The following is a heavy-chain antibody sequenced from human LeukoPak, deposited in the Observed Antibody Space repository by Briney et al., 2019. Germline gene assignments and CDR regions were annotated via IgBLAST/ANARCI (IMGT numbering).Heavy chain of an antibody. CDR2: ISGSGGST. Sequence: GGSLRLSCAAAGFTFSSYAMSWVRQAPGKGLEWVSAISGSGGSTYYADSEKGRFTISRDNSKNTLYLQMDSLRAEDTAVYYCAKAREDYYDSSGFFDYWGQGTLVTVSS. V-gene: IGHV3-23*01. CDR1: GFTFSSYA. D-gene: IGHD3-22*01. CDR3: AKAREDYYDSSGFFDY. J-gene: IGHJ4*02.